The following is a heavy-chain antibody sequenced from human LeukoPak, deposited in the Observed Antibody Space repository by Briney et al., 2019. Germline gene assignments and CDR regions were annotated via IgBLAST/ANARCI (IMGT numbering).Heavy chain of an antibody. CDR1: GYTFTSYD. D-gene: IGHD3-3*01. CDR3: ARGLFHDFWSGYYH. Sequence: ASVKVSCKASGYTFTSYDINWVRQATGQGLEWMGWMNPNSGNTGYAQKFQGRVTMTRNTSISTAHMELSSLRSKDTAVYYCARGLFHDFWSGYYHWGQGTLVTVSS. J-gene: IGHJ5*02. CDR2: MNPNSGNT. V-gene: IGHV1-8*01.